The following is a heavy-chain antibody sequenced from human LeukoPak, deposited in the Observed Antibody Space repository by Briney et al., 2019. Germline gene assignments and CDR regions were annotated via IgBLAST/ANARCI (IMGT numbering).Heavy chain of an antibody. CDR2: INHSGST. J-gene: IGHJ4*02. Sequence: SETLPLTCAVYGGSFSGYYWSWIRQPPGKGLEWIGEINHSGSTNYNPSLKSRVTISVDTSKNQFSLKLSSVTAADTAVYYCARGRHHNGEMATIYYFDYWGQGTLVTVSS. CDR3: ARGRHHNGEMATIYYFDY. D-gene: IGHD5-24*01. CDR1: GGSFSGYY. V-gene: IGHV4-34*01.